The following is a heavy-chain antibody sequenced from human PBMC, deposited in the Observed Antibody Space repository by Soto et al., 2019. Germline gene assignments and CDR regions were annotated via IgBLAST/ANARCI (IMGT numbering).Heavy chain of an antibody. Sequence: DVQLVESGGGLVQPGRSLRLSCTGSAFTFDAYAMHWVRQVPGKGLEWVAGIYWNDPGVGYADSVKGRFTISRDNARXXXXXXXXXXXXXXXXLXXXXXXXLPGGMDVWGQGTTVTVSS. D-gene: IGHD2-2*01. CDR3: XXXXLPGGMDV. CDR1: AFTFDAYA. J-gene: IGHJ6*02. CDR2: IYWNDPGV. V-gene: IGHV3-9*01.